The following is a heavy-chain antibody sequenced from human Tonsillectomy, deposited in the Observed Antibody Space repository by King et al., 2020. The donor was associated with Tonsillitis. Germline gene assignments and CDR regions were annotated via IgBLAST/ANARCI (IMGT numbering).Heavy chain of an antibody. D-gene: IGHD3/OR15-3a*01. CDR2: LSGSGDST. CDR3: AKITDFDFRFDP. V-gene: IGHV3-23*04. Sequence: VQLVESGGGLVQPGGSLRLSCAASGFTFSNYAMTWVRQAPGKGLEWVSTLSGSGDSTYYADSVKGRFTISRDNSKNTLYLQLNGLSPEDTAVYYCAKITDFDFRFDPWGQGTLVTVSS. CDR1: GFTFSNYA. J-gene: IGHJ5*02.